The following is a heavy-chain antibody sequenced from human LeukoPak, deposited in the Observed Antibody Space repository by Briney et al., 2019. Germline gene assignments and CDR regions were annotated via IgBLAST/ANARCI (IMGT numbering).Heavy chain of an antibody. V-gene: IGHV4-61*02. J-gene: IGHJ6*03. CDR3: AREARPDYYYYMDV. D-gene: IGHD6-6*01. CDR1: GDSISSGSYY. Sequence: SQTLSLTCTVSGDSISSGSYYWSWIRQPAGKGLEWIGRIYTSGSTNYNPSLKSRVTISIDTSKNQFSLKLSSVTAADTAVYYCAREARPDYYYYMDVWGKGTTVTVSS. CDR2: IYTSGST.